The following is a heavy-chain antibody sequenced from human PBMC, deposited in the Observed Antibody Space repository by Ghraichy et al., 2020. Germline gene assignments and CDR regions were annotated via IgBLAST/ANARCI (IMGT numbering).Heavy chain of an antibody. D-gene: IGHD3-9*01. CDR2: INHSGST. CDR1: GGSFSGYY. J-gene: IGHJ4*02. CDR3: ARARSYYDILTGYYAPTPFDY. V-gene: IGHV4-34*01. Sequence: SETLSLTCAVYGGSFSGYYWSWIRQPPGKGLEWIGEINHSGSTNYNPSLKSRVTISVDTSKNQFSLKLSSVTAADTAVYYCARARSYYDILTGYYAPTPFDYWGQGTLVTVSS.